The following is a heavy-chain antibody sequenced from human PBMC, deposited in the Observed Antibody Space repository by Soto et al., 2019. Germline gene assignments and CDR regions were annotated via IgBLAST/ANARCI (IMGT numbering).Heavy chain of an antibody. J-gene: IGHJ4*02. CDR2: IKQDGSEK. CDR3: AKSLSAIPGDS. Sequence: EVQLVESGGGLVQSGGSLRLSCAASGFTFSSYWMSWVRQGPGKGPEWVANIKQDGSEKYYVDSVKGRFTISRDNAKNSLYLQMTSLRAEDTAVYHCAKSLSAIPGDSWGQGTLVPVSS. CDR1: GFTFSSYW. D-gene: IGHD2-2*01. V-gene: IGHV3-7*05.